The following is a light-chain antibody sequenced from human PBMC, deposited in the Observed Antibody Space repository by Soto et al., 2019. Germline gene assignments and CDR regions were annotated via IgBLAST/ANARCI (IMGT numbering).Light chain of an antibody. CDR3: QQYGSSPWT. Sequence: EIVMTQSPATLSVSAGERATLSCRASQSVGSSYLASYQQKPGQAPRLLIYGASSRATGIPDRFSGSGSGTDFTLTISRLEPEDFAVYYCQQYGSSPWTFGQGTKVDIK. CDR2: GAS. J-gene: IGKJ1*01. CDR1: QSVGSSY. V-gene: IGKV3-20*01.